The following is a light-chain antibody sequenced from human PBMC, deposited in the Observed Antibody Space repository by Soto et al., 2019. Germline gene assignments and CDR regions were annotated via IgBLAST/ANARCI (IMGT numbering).Light chain of an antibody. CDR3: QQYNNWPPYT. V-gene: IGKV3-15*01. J-gene: IGKJ2*01. CDR1: QSVSSN. Sequence: EIVMTQSPATLSVSPGERATLSCRASQSVSSNLAGYQQKPGQAPRLLIYGASTRATGIPARFSGSGSGTVFTLTICSLQSEDFAVYYCQQYNNWPPYTFGHGTKLEIK. CDR2: GAS.